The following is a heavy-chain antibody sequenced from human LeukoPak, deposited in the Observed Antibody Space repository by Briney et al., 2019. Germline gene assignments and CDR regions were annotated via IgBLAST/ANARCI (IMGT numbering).Heavy chain of an antibody. Sequence: SETLSLTCSVSGASVTSGGFYWGWLRQPPGKGPEWIATVYYTGSTYYNPSLKSRVTISIDTSKNQFSLRLTSVTATDTAIYHCARHSGSGSLSRPFDPWGQGTLVTVSS. J-gene: IGHJ5*02. CDR3: ARHSGSGSLSRPFDP. V-gene: IGHV4-39*01. CDR1: GASVTSGGFY. D-gene: IGHD3-10*01. CDR2: VYYTGST.